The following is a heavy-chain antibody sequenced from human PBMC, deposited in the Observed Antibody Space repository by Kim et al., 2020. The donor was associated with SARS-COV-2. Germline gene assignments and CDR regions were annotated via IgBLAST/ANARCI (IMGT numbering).Heavy chain of an antibody. D-gene: IGHD3-10*01. V-gene: IGHV4-39*01. J-gene: IGHJ6*02. CDR1: GGPISSSSYY. CDR3: ARQTSTGSDYNYYGMDV. CDR2: IYYSGST. Sequence: SETLSLTCTVSGGPISSSSYYWGWIRQPPGKGLEWIGSIYYSGSTYYNPSLKSRVTISVDTSKNQFSLKLSSVTAADTAVYYCARQTSTGSDYNYYGMDVWGHGTTVTVSS.